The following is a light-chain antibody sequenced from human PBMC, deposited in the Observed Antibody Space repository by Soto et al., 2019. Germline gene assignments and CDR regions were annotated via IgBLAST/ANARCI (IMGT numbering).Light chain of an antibody. CDR3: QQSYNTPPYT. Sequence: DIQMTQSPSSLSASVGDRVTITCRASQSISSYLNWYQQKPGKAPKLLIYAASSLQRGVPSRFSGSGSGTDFTLTISSLQPEDFATYYCQQSYNTPPYTFGQGTKLEIK. J-gene: IGKJ2*01. CDR2: AAS. V-gene: IGKV1-39*01. CDR1: QSISSY.